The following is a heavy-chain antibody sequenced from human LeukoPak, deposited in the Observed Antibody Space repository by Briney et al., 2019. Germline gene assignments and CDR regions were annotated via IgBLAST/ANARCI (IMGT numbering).Heavy chain of an antibody. CDR2: INHSGST. Sequence: SETLSLTCAVYGGSFSGYYWSWIRQPPGKGLEWIGEINHSGSTNYNPSLKSRVTISVDTSKNQFSLKLSSVTAADTAVYYCARRIYYGSGSYYRHWGQGTLVTVSS. CDR1: GGSFSGYY. J-gene: IGHJ4*02. V-gene: IGHV4-34*01. CDR3: ARRIYYGSGSYYRH. D-gene: IGHD3-10*01.